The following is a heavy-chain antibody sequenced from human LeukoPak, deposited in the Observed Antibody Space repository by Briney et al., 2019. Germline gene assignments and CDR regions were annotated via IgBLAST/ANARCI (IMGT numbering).Heavy chain of an antibody. D-gene: IGHD3-22*01. CDR2: ISSSSSYI. CDR3: ARGNSSGYYYVY. J-gene: IGHJ4*02. V-gene: IGHV3-21*01. CDR1: GFTFSSYS. Sequence: PGGSLRLSCAASGFTFSSYSMNWVRQAPGKGLEWVSSISSSSSYIYYADSVKGRFTISRDNAKNSLYLQMNSLRAEDTAVYYCARGNSSGYYYVYWGQGTPVTVSS.